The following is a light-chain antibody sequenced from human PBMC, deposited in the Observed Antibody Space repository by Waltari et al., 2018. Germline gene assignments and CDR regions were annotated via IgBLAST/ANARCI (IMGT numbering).Light chain of an antibody. CDR2: GAA. Sequence: IVMTQSPATLSVSPGERATLSCRASQSVRSNLAWYQQKPGQAPRLLISGAATRATGVPARFGGSGSGTEFTLTISSLQSEDFAVYYCQHYEGWPPSYTFGQGTKLEI. J-gene: IGKJ2*01. CDR1: QSVRSN. V-gene: IGKV3-15*01. CDR3: QHYEGWPPSYT.